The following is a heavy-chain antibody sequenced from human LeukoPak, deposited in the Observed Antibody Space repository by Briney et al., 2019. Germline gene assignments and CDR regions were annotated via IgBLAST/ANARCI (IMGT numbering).Heavy chain of an antibody. CDR1: GGSISSGSDY. CDR3: AGASHYYDSSGYYVDAFDI. J-gene: IGHJ3*02. Sequence: SQTLSLTCTVSGGSISSGSDYWSWIRQPAGKGLEWIGRIYTSGSTHYNPSLKSRVTISVDPSKNQFSLKLSSVTAADTAVYYCAGASHYYDSSGYYVDAFDIWGQGTMVTVSS. CDR2: IYTSGST. V-gene: IGHV4-61*02. D-gene: IGHD3-22*01.